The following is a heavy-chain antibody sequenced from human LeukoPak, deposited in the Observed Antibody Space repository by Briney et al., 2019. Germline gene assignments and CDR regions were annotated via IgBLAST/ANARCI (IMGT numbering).Heavy chain of an antibody. CDR1: GFTVSTYW. CDR2: IKQDGSEK. D-gene: IGHD3-22*01. Sequence: PGGSLRLSCAASGFTVSTYWMTWVRQAPGKGLEWVANIKQDGSEKYYVDSVKGRFTISRDNAKNSLYLQMISLRADDTAVYYCARGYYYDSRGFYADHWGQGTLVTVSS. CDR3: ARGYYYDSRGFYADH. V-gene: IGHV3-7*04. J-gene: IGHJ4*02.